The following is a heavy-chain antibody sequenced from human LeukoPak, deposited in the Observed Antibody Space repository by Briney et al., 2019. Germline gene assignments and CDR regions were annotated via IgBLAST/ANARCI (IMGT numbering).Heavy chain of an antibody. V-gene: IGHV3-64D*06. CDR1: GFTFSNDA. Sequence: PGGSLRLSCSASGFTFSNDAMHWVRQAPGKGLAYVSAISSNGGSTHYADSVKGRFTISRDNSKNTLYLQMSSLRPEDTAVYYCVKSWGAITTPFDYWGQGTLLTVSS. CDR3: VKSWGAITTPFDY. D-gene: IGHD3-16*01. CDR2: ISSNGGST. J-gene: IGHJ4*02.